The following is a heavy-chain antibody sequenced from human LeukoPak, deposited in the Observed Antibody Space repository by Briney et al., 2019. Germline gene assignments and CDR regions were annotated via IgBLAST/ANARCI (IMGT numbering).Heavy chain of an antibody. D-gene: IGHD5-12*01. CDR3: AKEKDIVATIGAH. Sequence: GGSLRLSCAASGFTFSSYGMHWVRQAPGKGLERVAFIRYDGSNKYYADSVKGRFTISRDNSKNTLYLQMNSLRAEDTAVYYCAKEKDIVATIGAHWGQGTLVTVSS. CDR1: GFTFSSYG. J-gene: IGHJ4*02. CDR2: IRYDGSNK. V-gene: IGHV3-30*02.